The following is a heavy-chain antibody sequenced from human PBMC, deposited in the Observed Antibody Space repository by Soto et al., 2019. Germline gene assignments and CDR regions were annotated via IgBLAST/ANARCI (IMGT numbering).Heavy chain of an antibody. D-gene: IGHD3-16*02. CDR1: GGSISSSSYY. Sequence: SETLSLTCTVSGGSISSSSYYWGWIRQPPGKGLEWIGSIYYSGSTYYNPSLKSRVTISVDTSKNQFSLKLSSVTAADTAVYYCSRPLPITSGGVIVIPDDYMDVRGKGTAVTVSS. CDR3: SRPLPITSGGVIVIPDDYMDV. CDR2: IYYSGST. V-gene: IGHV4-39*01. J-gene: IGHJ6*03.